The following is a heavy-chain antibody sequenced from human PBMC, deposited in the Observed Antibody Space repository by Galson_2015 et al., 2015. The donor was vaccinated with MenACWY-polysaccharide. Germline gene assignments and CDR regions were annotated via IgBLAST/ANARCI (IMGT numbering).Heavy chain of an antibody. CDR2: IKQDGSAE. J-gene: IGHJ4*02. D-gene: IGHD7-27*01. Sequence: LRLSCAASGFTFSNYWMSWVRQAPGKGLEWVANIKQDGSAEYYVDSVRGRFTISRDNAKNSVYLQMSSLRAEDTAVYYCARDNWDDYWGQGTLVTVSS. CDR3: ARDNWDDY. CDR1: GFTFSNYW. V-gene: IGHV3-7*01.